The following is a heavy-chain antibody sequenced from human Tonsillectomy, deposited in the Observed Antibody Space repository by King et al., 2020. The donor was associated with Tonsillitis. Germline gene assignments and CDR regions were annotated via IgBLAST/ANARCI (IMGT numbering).Heavy chain of an antibody. CDR1: GFTFSSYA. CDR2: ISGSGGST. D-gene: IGHD2-15*01. J-gene: IGHJ4*02. V-gene: IGHV3-23*04. Sequence: VQLVESGGGLVQPGGSLRLSCAASGFTFSSYAMSWVRQAPGKGLEWVSTISGSGGSTYYADSVKGRFTISRDNSKNTLYLQMNSLRAEDTAVYYCAKAYDHCRGGSCLNYFDYWGQGTLVTVSS. CDR3: AKAYDHCRGGSCLNYFDY.